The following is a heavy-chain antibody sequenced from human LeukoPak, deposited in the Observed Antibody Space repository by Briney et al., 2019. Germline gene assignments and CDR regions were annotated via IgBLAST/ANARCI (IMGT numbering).Heavy chain of an antibody. CDR3: TTAGVGCSLGSFYVSVY. CDR2: IRSKTGGGTT. D-gene: IGHD2-15*01. V-gene: IGHV3-15*01. CDR1: GFTFSNAW. J-gene: IGHJ1*01. Sequence: GGSLRLSCAASGFTFSNAWMSWVRQAPGKGLEWVGRIRSKTGGGTTDYAAPVKGRCTISRDDSKNTLYLHISSLKAGDTTVSSCTTAGVGCSLGSFYVSVYWGEGPLVPVSS.